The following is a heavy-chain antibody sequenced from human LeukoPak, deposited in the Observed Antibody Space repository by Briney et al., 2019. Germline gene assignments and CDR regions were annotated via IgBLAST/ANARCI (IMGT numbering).Heavy chain of an antibody. CDR1: GFTFSSCA. V-gene: IGHV3-23*01. Sequence: PGGSLRLSCAASGFTFSSCAMNWVRQAPGKGLEWVSSISVTGGSTYYADSVKGRFTISRDNSKNTLYLQMNGLRAEDTAVCYCAKGSSEYSSAGLFDYWGQGTLVTVSS. J-gene: IGHJ4*02. CDR2: ISVTGGST. D-gene: IGHD6-6*01. CDR3: AKGSSEYSSAGLFDY.